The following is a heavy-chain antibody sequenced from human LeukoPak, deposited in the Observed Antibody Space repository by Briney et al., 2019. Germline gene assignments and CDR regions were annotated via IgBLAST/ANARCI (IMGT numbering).Heavy chain of an antibody. CDR1: GFTFSSYS. CDR3: ARFGCSSTSCYYYYYYYYMDV. V-gene: IGHV3-21*01. D-gene: IGHD2-2*01. J-gene: IGHJ6*03. CDR2: ISSSSSYI. Sequence: GGSLRLSCAASGFTFSSYSMNWVRQAPGKGLEWVLSISSSSSYIYYADSVKGRFTISRDNAKNSLYLQMNSLRAEDTAVYYCARFGCSSTSCYYYYYYYYMDVWGKGTTVTVSS.